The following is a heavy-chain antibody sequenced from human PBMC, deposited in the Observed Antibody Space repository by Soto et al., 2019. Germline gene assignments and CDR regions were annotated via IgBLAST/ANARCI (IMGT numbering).Heavy chain of an antibody. CDR2: IDWDDDK. D-gene: IGHD3-10*01. CDR1: GFSLSTSGMC. J-gene: IGHJ6*02. Sequence: SGPTLVNRTQTLTLTCTFSGFSLSTSGMCVSWIRQPPGKALEWLALIDWDDDKYYSTSLKTRLTISKDTSKNQVVLTMTNMDPVDTATYYCARIGNYYGSGDRDYYYGMDVWGQGTTVTVSS. V-gene: IGHV2-70*01. CDR3: ARIGNYYGSGDRDYYYGMDV.